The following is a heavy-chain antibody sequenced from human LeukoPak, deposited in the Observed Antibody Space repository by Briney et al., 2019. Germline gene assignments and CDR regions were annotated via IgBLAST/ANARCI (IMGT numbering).Heavy chain of an antibody. CDR1: GFTFSSYA. Sequence: GGSPRLSCAASGFTFSSYAMSWVRQAPGKGLEWVSAISGSGGNTYYADSVKGRFTISRDNSKNTLYLQMNSLRAEDTAVYYCAKDFCSGGSCYSFDYWGQGTLVTVSS. CDR2: ISGSGGNT. J-gene: IGHJ4*02. D-gene: IGHD2-15*01. V-gene: IGHV3-23*01. CDR3: AKDFCSGGSCYSFDY.